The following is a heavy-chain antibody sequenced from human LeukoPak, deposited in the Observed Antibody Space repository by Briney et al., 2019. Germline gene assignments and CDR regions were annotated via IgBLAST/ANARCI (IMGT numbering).Heavy chain of an antibody. CDR1: GFTFSSYG. CDR2: IRYDGSNK. CDR3: AKDPHPFRGVIVFFDY. D-gene: IGHD3-10*01. J-gene: IGHJ4*02. Sequence: PGGSLRLSCAASGFTFSSYGVHWVRQAPGKGLEWVAFIRYDGSNKYYADSVKGRFTISRDNSKNTLYLQMNSLRAEDTAVYYCAKDPHPFRGVIVFFDYWGQGTLVTVSS. V-gene: IGHV3-30*02.